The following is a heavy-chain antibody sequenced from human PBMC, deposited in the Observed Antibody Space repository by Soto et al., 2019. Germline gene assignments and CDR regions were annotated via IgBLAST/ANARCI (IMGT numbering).Heavy chain of an antibody. Sequence: NPSETLSLTCTVSGGSISSYYWSWIRQPPGKGLEWIGYIYYSGSTNYNPSLKSRVTISVDTSKNQFSLKLSSVTAADTAVYYCGGIQLWTKWFDPWGQGTLVTVS. V-gene: IGHV4-59*01. D-gene: IGHD5-18*01. CDR1: GGSISSYY. J-gene: IGHJ5*02. CDR3: GGIQLWTKWFDP. CDR2: IYYSGST.